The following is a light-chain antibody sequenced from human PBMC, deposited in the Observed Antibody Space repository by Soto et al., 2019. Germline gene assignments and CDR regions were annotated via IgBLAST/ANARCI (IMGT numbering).Light chain of an antibody. CDR3: ISYAGSNNLYV. J-gene: IGLJ1*01. Sequence: QSAVTQPPSASGSPGQSVAISCTGTSSDVGGYNYVSWYQQHPGKAPKLMIYEVSKRPSGVPDRFSGSKSGNTASLTVSGLQAEDEADYYCISYAGSNNLYVFGTGTKVTVL. CDR2: EVS. V-gene: IGLV2-8*01. CDR1: SSDVGGYNY.